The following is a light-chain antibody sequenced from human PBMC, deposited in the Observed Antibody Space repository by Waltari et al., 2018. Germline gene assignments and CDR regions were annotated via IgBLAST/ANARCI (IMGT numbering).Light chain of an antibody. J-gene: IGLJ2*01. CDR2: DVS. CDR3: SSYTSSSTRV. CDR1: GRDVGDDYY. V-gene: IGLV2-14*03. Sequence: QSALTQPASVSGSPGQSITISCTRGGRDVGDDYYVSWYQQHPGKAPKLMIYDVSNRPSGVSSRCSGSKSGNTASLTISVLQAEDDADYYCSSYTSSSTRVFGGGTKVTIL.